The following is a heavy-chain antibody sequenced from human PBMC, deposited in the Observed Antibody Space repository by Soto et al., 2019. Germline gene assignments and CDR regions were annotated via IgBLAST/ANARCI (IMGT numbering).Heavy chain of an antibody. Sequence: HVQLVQSGAEVKKPGASVNVSCKASGFTFTTHGISWVRQAPGQGLEWMGWISNGETNYAQKRQGRVTMTTDTTTSTAYMDLGGLRFDDTAVYYCSRGSERYNWNDPWDYWGQGTLVTVSS. J-gene: IGHJ4*02. D-gene: IGHD1-1*01. CDR2: ISNGET. V-gene: IGHV1-18*01. CDR3: SRGSERYNWNDPWDY. CDR1: GFTFTTHG.